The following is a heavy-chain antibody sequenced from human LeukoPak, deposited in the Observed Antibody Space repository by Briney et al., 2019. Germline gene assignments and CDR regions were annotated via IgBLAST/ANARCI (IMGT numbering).Heavy chain of an antibody. J-gene: IGHJ4*02. V-gene: IGHV3-7*04. Sequence: GGSLRLSCAASGFTFSSYWMSWVRQAPGKGLEWLANIQQDGSAKDYLDSVQGRFTISRDNAKNSLYLQMNSLRVEDTAVYHCARDGYGSGSHDYWGQGTLVTVSS. CDR2: IQQDGSAK. CDR3: ARDGYGSGSHDY. D-gene: IGHD3-10*01. CDR1: GFTFSSYW.